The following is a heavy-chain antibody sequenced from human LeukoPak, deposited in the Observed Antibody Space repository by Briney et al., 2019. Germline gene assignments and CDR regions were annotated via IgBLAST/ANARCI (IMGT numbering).Heavy chain of an antibody. D-gene: IGHD3-9*01. Sequence: GGSLRLSCAASGFTLSPYWIHWVRQAPGRGLVWVSRNPDGSRRGYADSVKGRFTISRDKAKNTVYLQMDSPRAEDTAMYYCTRDFDHGGGLWGQGTLVTVSS. CDR2: NPDGSRR. CDR1: GFTLSPYW. CDR3: TRDFDHGGGL. V-gene: IGHV3-74*01. J-gene: IGHJ4*02.